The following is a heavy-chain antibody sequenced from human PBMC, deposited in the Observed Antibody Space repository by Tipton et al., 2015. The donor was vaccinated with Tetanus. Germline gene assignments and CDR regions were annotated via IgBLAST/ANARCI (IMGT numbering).Heavy chain of an antibody. J-gene: IGHJ4*02. CDR3: ARDQARGARGWNYFDY. Sequence: GLVKPSQTLSLTCTVSGGSISSGGYYWSWIRQHPGKGLEWIGDIYYSGSTYYNPSLKSRVTISVDTSKNQFSPKLNSVTAADTAVYYCARDQARGARGWNYFDYWGQGTLVTVSS. V-gene: IGHV4-31*03. CDR2: IYYSGST. D-gene: IGHD1-26*01. CDR1: GGSISSGGYY.